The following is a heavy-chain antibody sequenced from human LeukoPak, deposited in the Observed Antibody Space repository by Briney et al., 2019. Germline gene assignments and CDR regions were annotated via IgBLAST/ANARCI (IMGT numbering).Heavy chain of an antibody. V-gene: IGHV3-23*01. Sequence: GGSLRLSCAASGFTFSSYAMSWVRQAPVKGLEWVSAISGSGGSTYYADSVKGRFTISRDNSKNTLYLQMNSLRAEDTAVYYCAKDPAYCGGDCYSEYYFDYWGQGTLVTVSS. CDR3: AKDPAYCGGDCYSEYYFDY. CDR1: GFTFSSYA. J-gene: IGHJ4*02. CDR2: ISGSGGST. D-gene: IGHD2-21*02.